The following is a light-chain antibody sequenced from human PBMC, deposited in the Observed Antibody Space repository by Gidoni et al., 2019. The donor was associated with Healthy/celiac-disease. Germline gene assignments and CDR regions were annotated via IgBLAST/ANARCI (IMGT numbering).Light chain of an antibody. V-gene: IGLV2-14*01. Sequence: QSALTQPASVAGSPGQSITISCTGTSSDVGGYNYVSCYQQHPVKAPKLMIYEVSNRPSGVSNRFSGSKSGNTASLTISGLQAEDEADYYCSSYTSSSISFGGVTKLTVL. CDR1: SSDVGGYNY. CDR2: EVS. CDR3: SSYTSSSIS. J-gene: IGLJ2*01.